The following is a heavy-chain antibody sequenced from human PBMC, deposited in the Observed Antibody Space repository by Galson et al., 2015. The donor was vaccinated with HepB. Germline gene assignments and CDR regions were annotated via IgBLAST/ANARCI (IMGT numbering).Heavy chain of an antibody. J-gene: IGHJ5*02. D-gene: IGHD6-6*01. V-gene: IGHV4/OR15-8*02. CDR1: GDSISGRSW. CDR2: ISHDGNT. CDR3: ARLASIAPRLDP. Sequence: ETLSLTCVVSGDSISGRSWWTWVRQPPGKGLEWIGEISHDGNTKYNPSLKSRVTLLVDNSKNQFSLKLTSVTAADTAVYYCARLASIAPRLDPWGLGTLVTVS.